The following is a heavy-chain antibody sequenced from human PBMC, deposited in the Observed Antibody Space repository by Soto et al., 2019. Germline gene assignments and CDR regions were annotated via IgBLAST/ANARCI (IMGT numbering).Heavy chain of an antibody. J-gene: IGHJ6*03. V-gene: IGHV3-64*01. Sequence: EVQLVESGGGSAQPGGSLRLSCAASGFTFSSDAMDWVRQAPGKGLEYVSGISSNGIGTYYASSVKGRFTISRDNSRDXVXXXMXXXXXXXXXXXXXXXXXRADYYYMDVWGKGTTVTVS. D-gene: IGHD2-8*01. CDR2: ISSNGIGT. CDR3: XXXXRADYYYMDV. CDR1: GFTFSSDA.